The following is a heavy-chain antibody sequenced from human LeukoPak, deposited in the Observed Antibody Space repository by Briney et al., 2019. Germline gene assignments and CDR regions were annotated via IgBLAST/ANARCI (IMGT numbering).Heavy chain of an antibody. CDR1: GFTFSSYA. J-gene: IGHJ4*02. D-gene: IGHD3-3*01. V-gene: IGHV3-20*04. Sequence: PGGSLRLSCAASGFTFSSYAMTWFRQAQGKGREGVSGFNWNGATTTYADSVKGRFTISRDNAQNSLYLEMNSLRAEDTALYYCARKNYYDLWSGYLHWGQRTMVTVSS. CDR2: FNWNGATT. CDR3: ARKNYYDLWSGYLH.